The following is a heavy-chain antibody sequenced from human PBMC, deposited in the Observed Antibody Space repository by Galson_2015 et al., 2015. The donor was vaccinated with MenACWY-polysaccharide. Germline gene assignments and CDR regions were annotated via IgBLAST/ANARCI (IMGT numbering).Heavy chain of an antibody. Sequence: TVSGGSISSGDYYWSWIRQPPGKGLEWIGYIYYSGSTCYNPSLKSRVTISVDTSKNQFSLKLSSVTAADTAVYYCARGGGDPSFDYWGQGTLVTVSS. CDR2: IYYSGST. CDR1: GGSISSGDYY. D-gene: IGHD3-10*01. V-gene: IGHV4-30-4*01. CDR3: ARGGGDPSFDY. J-gene: IGHJ4*02.